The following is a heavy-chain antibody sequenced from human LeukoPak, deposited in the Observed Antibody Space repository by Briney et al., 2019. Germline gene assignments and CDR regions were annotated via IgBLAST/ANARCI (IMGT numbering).Heavy chain of an antibody. CDR3: AKAGSSWSYYYYYYYIDV. J-gene: IGHJ6*03. Sequence: ASVTVSFTAAGYTFTIYYMYWVRQAQGQGLERMGVINPSGGSTSYSQKFQGRVTMASDMSTSTAYMELSSPRSEDTAVYYCAKAGSSWSYYYYYYYIDVWGKGTTVTVSS. CDR2: INPSGGST. D-gene: IGHD6-13*01. CDR1: GYTFTIYY. V-gene: IGHV1-46*01.